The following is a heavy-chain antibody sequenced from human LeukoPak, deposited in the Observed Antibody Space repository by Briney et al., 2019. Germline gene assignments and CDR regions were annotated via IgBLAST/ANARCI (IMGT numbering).Heavy chain of an antibody. CDR3: ARDVGSQGFFDY. J-gene: IGHJ4*02. CDR1: GGSISSGGYY. CDR2: IYYSGST. D-gene: IGHD2-15*01. Sequence: PSETLSLTCTVSGGSISSGGYYWRWIRQHPGKGLEWIGYIYYSGSTYYNPSLKSRVTISVDTSKNQFSLKLSSVTAADTAVYYCARDVGSQGFFDYWGQGTLVTVSS. V-gene: IGHV4-31*03.